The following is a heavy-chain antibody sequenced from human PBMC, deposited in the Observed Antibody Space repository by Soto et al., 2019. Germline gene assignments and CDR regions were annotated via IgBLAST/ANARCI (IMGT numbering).Heavy chain of an antibody. CDR3: AHRRPGGYSSGWFVGYFDY. D-gene: IGHD6-19*01. CDR1: GFSLSTSGVG. J-gene: IGHJ4*02. V-gene: IGHV2-5*01. CDR2: IYWNDDK. Sequence: SGPTLVNPTQTLTLTCTFSGFSLSTSGVGVGWIRQPPGKALEWLALIYWNDDKRYSPSLKSRLTITKDTSKNQVVLTMTNMDPVDTATYYCAHRRPGGYSSGWFVGYFDYWGQGTLVTVSS.